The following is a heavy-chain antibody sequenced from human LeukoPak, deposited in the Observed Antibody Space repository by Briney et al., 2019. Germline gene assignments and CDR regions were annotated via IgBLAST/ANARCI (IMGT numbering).Heavy chain of an antibody. V-gene: IGHV4-61*08. Sequence: SETLSLTCTVSGGSISSGDYYWRWIRQPPGKGLEWIGYIYYTGSTNYNPSLKSRVTIPVGTSNNQFSLKLSSVTAADTAVYFCARFSTMPDYWGQGTLVTVSS. CDR1: GGSISSGDYY. CDR2: IYYTGST. CDR3: ARFSTMPDY. J-gene: IGHJ4*02. D-gene: IGHD2-2*01.